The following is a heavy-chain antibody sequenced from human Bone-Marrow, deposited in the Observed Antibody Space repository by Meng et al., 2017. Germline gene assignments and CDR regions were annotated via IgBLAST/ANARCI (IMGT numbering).Heavy chain of an antibody. V-gene: IGHV3-21*01. CDR3: ARACGRSGYRRHAFDI. Sequence: GESLKISCAASGFTFSSYEMNWVRQAPGKGLEWVSSISSSSSYIYYADSVKGRFTISRDNAKNSLYLQMNSLRAVDTAVYYCARACGRSGYRRHAFDIWGQGTMVTVSS. J-gene: IGHJ3*02. CDR1: GFTFSSYE. CDR2: ISSSSSYI. D-gene: IGHD3-22*01.